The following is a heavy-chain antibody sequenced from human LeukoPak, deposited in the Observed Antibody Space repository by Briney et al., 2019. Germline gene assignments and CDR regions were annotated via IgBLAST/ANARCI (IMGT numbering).Heavy chain of an antibody. D-gene: IGHD2-21*02. CDR3: ARGYCSGDCFTLFDY. CDR1: GYXFTGYY. CDR2: INPNSGGT. V-gene: IGHV1-2*06. J-gene: IGHJ4*02. Sequence: ASVKVSCKASGYXFTGYYIHWVRQAPGQGLEWMGRINPNSGGTNYAQKFQGRVTMTRDTSISTAYMELSSLRSDDTAVYYCARGYCSGDCFTLFDYWGQGTLVTVSS.